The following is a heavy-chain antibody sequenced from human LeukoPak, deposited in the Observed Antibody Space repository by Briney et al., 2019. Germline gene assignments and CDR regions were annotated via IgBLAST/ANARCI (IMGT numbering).Heavy chain of an antibody. V-gene: IGHV4-59*08. Sequence: SETLSLTCTVSGGSISSYYWNWIRQPPGKGLEWIGYIQYSGSTNYNPSLKSRLTISGDTSKNQFSLKLSSVTAADTAVYYCARADSRYSSGWYGNWFDPWGQGTLVTVSS. J-gene: IGHJ5*02. CDR1: GGSISSYY. D-gene: IGHD6-19*01. CDR3: ARADSRYSSGWYGNWFDP. CDR2: IQYSGST.